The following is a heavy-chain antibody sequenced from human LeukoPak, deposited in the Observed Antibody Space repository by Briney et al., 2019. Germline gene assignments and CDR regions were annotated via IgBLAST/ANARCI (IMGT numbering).Heavy chain of an antibody. J-gene: IGHJ6*02. V-gene: IGHV1-18*01. CDR1: GYTFTSYG. CDR2: ISAYNGNT. Sequence: SVKVSCKASGYTFTSYGISWVRQAAGQGLEWMGWISAYNGNTNYAQKLQGRVTMTTDTSTSTAYMELRSLRSDDTAVYYCARERFLEWLEYYGMDVWGQGTTVTVSS. D-gene: IGHD3-3*01. CDR3: ARERFLEWLEYYGMDV.